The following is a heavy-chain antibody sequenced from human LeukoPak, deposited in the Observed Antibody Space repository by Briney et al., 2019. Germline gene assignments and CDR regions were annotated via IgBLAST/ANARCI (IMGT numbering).Heavy chain of an antibody. J-gene: IGHJ6*02. V-gene: IGHV4-4*07. CDR2: IYTSGST. CDR3: ARAPYYYGSGTPSYYYGMDV. CDR1: GGSISSYY. Sequence: PSETLSLTCTVSGGSISSYYWSWIRQPAGKGLEWIGRIYTSGSTNYNPSLKSRVTMSVDTSKNQFSLKLSSVTAADTAAYYCARAPYYYGSGTPSYYYGMDVWGQGTTVTVSS. D-gene: IGHD3-10*01.